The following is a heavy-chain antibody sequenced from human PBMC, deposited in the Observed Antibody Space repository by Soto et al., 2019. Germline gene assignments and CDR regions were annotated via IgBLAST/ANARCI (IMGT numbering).Heavy chain of an antibody. CDR3: AKVQYSPPYYYYYGMDV. Sequence: QVQLVQSGAEVKKPGASVKVSCKASGYTFTSYGISWVRQAPGQGLEWMGWISAYNGNTNYAQKLQGRVTMTTDTTTSPAHMELRSLRSDDTAVYYCAKVQYSPPYYYYYGMDVWGQGTTVTVSS. V-gene: IGHV1-18*01. CDR2: ISAYNGNT. D-gene: IGHD5-18*01. J-gene: IGHJ6*02. CDR1: GYTFTSYG.